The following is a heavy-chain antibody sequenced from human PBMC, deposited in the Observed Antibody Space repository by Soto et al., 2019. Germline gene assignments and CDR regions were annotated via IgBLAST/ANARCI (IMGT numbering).Heavy chain of an antibody. CDR3: VRCAGWGRS. CDR1: GFTVSNNY. D-gene: IGHD2-21*02. Sequence: EVQLVESGGGLVQPGGSLRLSCAASGFTVSNNYMSWVRQAPGKGLEWVSVLYADGSRYYADSVKGRFITTRDTTKNTLFLQMNSLRAEDTAGYYCVRCAGWGRSWGHGTGVIVS. V-gene: IGHV3-66*01. CDR2: LYADGSR. J-gene: IGHJ4*01.